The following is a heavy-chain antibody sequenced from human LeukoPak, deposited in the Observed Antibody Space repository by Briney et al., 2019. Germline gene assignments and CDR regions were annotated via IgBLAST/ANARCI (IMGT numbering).Heavy chain of an antibody. V-gene: IGHV4-61*02. CDR2: IYTSGST. CDR3: ARDGYNYRRFDY. J-gene: IGHJ4*02. CDR1: GGSISSGSYY. D-gene: IGHD5-24*01. Sequence: SETLSLTCTVSGGSISSGSYYWSWIRQPAGKGLEWIGRIYTSGSTNYNPSLKSRVTISVDTSNNQFSLKLSSVTAADTAVYYCARDGYNYRRFDYWGQGTLVTVSS.